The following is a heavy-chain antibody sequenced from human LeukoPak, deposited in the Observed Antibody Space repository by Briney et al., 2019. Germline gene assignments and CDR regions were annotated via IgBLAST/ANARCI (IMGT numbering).Heavy chain of an antibody. CDR3: ARFGYYDSSGYSFDY. D-gene: IGHD3-22*01. Sequence: SETLSLTCAVSGGSISSGGYSWSWIRQPPGKGLEWIGYIYHSGSLYYNPSLKSRVTISVDRSKNQFSLKLSSVTAADTAVYYCARFGYYDSSGYSFDYWGQGTLVTVSS. CDR1: GGSISSGGYS. CDR2: IYHSGSL. J-gene: IGHJ4*02. V-gene: IGHV4-30-2*01.